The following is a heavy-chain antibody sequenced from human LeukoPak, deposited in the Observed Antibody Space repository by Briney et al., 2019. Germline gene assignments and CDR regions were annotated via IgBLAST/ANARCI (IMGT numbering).Heavy chain of an antibody. CDR3: AGGDSRSWDTFDP. D-gene: IGHD6-13*01. CDR2: ISSSSSYI. V-gene: IGHV3-21*01. Sequence: GGSLRLSCAASGFTFSSYSMNWLRQAPGKGLEWVSSISSSSSYIYYADSMKGRFTISRDNAKSSVYLQMNSLRAADTAVYDLAGGDSRSWDTFDPLGQGTLVTVSS. CDR1: GFTFSSYS. J-gene: IGHJ5*02.